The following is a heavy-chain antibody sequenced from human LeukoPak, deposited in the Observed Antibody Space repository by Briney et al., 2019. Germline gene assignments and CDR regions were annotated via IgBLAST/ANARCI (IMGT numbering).Heavy chain of an antibody. Sequence: GGSLRLSCEASGFTFSSYWMSWVRQAPGKGLEWVAVISYDGSNKYYADSVKGRFTISRDNSKNTLYLQMNSLRAEDTAVYYCARDRKGALNYGMDVWGQGTTVTVSS. J-gene: IGHJ6*02. CDR1: GFTFSSYW. CDR2: ISYDGSNK. CDR3: ARDRKGALNYGMDV. V-gene: IGHV3-30*03.